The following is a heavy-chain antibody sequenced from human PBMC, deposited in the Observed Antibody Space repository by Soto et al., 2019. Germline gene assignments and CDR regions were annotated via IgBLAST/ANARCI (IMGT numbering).Heavy chain of an antibody. V-gene: IGHV3-7*01. J-gene: IGHJ4*02. CDR3: ARDLRYYYDSSGSGHCFDY. CDR1: GFTFSHYA. CDR2: IKQDGSEK. D-gene: IGHD3-22*01. Sequence: GGSLRLSCAASGFTFSHYAMHWVRQAPGKGLEWVANIKQDGSEKYYVDSVKGRFTISRDNAKNSLYLQMNSLRAEDTAVYYRARDLRYYYDSSGSGHCFDYWGQGTLVTVSS.